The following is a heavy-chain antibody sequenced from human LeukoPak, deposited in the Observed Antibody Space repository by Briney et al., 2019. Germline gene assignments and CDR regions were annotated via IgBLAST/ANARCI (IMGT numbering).Heavy chain of an antibody. V-gene: IGHV4-59*10. D-gene: IGHD6-13*01. J-gene: IGHJ5*02. CDR3: ARRGSSWTGWFDP. Sequence: PSETLSLTCAVYGGSFSGYYWSWIRQPAGKGLEWIGRIYTSGSTNYNPSLKSRVTISVDTSKNQFSLKLSSVTAADTAVYYCARRGSSWTGWFDPWGQGTLVTVSS. CDR1: GGSFSGYY. CDR2: IYTSGST.